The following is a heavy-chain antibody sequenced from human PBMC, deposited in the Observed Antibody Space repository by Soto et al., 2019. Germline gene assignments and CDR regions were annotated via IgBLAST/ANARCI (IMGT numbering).Heavy chain of an antibody. V-gene: IGHV1-18*01. CDR1: GYTFSSYG. CDR2: ISAYSGHT. CDR3: VRDSITIFDRDDMDV. Sequence: ASVKVSCKASGYTFSSYGISWVRQAPGQGLEWMGWISAYSGHTNYAQRVQDRVTMTTDTLTNTAYMELRSLTSDDTAVYYCVRDSITIFDRDDMDVWGKGTTVTVSS. J-gene: IGHJ6*04. D-gene: IGHD3-3*01.